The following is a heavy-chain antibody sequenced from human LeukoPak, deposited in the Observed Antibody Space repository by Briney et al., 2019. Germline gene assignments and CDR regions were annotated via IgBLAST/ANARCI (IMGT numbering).Heavy chain of an antibody. CDR3: ARIVGYSYGYSDY. J-gene: IGHJ4*02. V-gene: IGHV4-34*01. CDR2: IYYSGGT. Sequence: SETLSLTCAVYGGSFSGYYWSWIRQPPGKGLEWIGSIYYSGGTYYNPSLKSRVTISVDTSKNQFSLKLSSVTAADTAVYYCARIVGYSYGYSDYWGQGTLVTVSS. D-gene: IGHD5-18*01. CDR1: GGSFSGYY.